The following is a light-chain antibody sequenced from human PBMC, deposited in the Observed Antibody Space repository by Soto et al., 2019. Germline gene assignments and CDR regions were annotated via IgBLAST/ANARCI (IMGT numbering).Light chain of an antibody. V-gene: IGKV3-15*01. CDR2: GAS. CDR3: QQYYDWPRT. J-gene: IGKJ1*01. Sequence: EIVTTQSPVTLSVSPGERATLSCRASQSVTSNLAWYQQKPGQAPRLLIYGASTRATGIPARFSGSGSGTEFTLTISSLQSEDFAVFYCQQYYDWPRTFGQGTKVEIK. CDR1: QSVTSN.